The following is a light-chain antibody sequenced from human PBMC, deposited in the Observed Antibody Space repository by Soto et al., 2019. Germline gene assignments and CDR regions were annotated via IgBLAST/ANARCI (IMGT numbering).Light chain of an antibody. J-gene: IGKJ2*01. V-gene: IGKV3-11*02. CDR2: ASS. Sequence: EMVLTQSPATLSLSPGDRATISCRASQSVGRYLAWYQQRPGQAPKLLIYASSTMVTGIPARFSGNGSGRDFSITISSLEPADFAVSYCRYHNDWAPYTFGPGTTLEI. CDR3: RYHNDWAPYT. CDR1: QSVGRY.